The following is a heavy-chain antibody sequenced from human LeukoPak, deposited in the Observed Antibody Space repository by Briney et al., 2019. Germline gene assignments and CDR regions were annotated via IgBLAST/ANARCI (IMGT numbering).Heavy chain of an antibody. Sequence: ASVKVSCKASGYTFTSYYMHWVRQAPGQGLEWMGIINPRGGSTSYAQKFQGRVTMTRDTSTSTVYMELSSPRSEDTAVYYCARGSGRTMIVPQPFDYWGQGTLVSVSS. CDR3: ARGSGRTMIVPQPFDY. D-gene: IGHD3-22*01. CDR2: INPRGGST. J-gene: IGHJ4*02. V-gene: IGHV1-46*01. CDR1: GYTFTSYY.